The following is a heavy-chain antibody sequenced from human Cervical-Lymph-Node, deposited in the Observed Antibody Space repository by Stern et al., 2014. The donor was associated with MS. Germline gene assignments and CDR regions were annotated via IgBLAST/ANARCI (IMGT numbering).Heavy chain of an antibody. D-gene: IGHD3-10*01. J-gene: IGHJ4*02. CDR3: TKDTYGPEDY. CDR1: GFTFRNYW. V-gene: IGHV3-74*03. CDR2: INRDATAI. Sequence: EVQLVESGGGLVQPGGSLRLSCVASGFTFRNYWMHWVRQGPGKGLVWVALINRDATAITHADSVKGRFTISRDNAKNTLYLQMNSLRVEDTAVYYCTKDTYGPEDYWGQGTSVTVSS.